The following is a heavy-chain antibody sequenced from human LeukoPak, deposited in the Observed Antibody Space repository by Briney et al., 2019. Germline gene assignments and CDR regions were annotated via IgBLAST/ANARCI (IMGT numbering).Heavy chain of an antibody. CDR2: ISSSSSYI. V-gene: IGHV3-21*01. CDR3: ARGGHDWLENWFDP. D-gene: IGHD3-9*01. CDR1: GFTFSSYS. Sequence: KPGGSLRLSCAASGFTFSSYSMNWVRQAPGKGLEWVSSISSSSSYIYYADSVKGRFTISRDNAKNSLYLQMNSLRAEDTAVYYCARGGHDWLENWFDPWGQGTLVTVSS. J-gene: IGHJ5*02.